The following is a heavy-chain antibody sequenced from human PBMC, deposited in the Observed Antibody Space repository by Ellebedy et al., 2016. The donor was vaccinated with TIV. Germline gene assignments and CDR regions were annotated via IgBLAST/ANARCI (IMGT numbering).Heavy chain of an antibody. V-gene: IGHV4-34*01. CDR1: GGSFSDDY. Sequence: SETLSLXCAVFGGSFSDDYWSWIRQSPGKGLEWIGEINQSGNTNYNPSLKSRVTISVDTSKNQFSLKVSSVTAADTAVYYCARGCSTTSCYLGIWGQGTMVTVSS. CDR2: INQSGNT. D-gene: IGHD2-2*01. CDR3: ARGCSTTSCYLGI. J-gene: IGHJ3*02.